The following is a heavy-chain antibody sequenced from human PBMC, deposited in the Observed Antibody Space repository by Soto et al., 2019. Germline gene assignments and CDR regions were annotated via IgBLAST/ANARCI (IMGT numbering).Heavy chain of an antibody. Sequence: QVHLQESGPGLVKPSGTLSLTCAVSGGSISSSHWWSWVRQPPGKGLEWIGEMYHSGSTNYNPSLKSRVTRSIDNSENQCSLKLSSVTAADTAVYYCARGALAGPYYFDYWGQGILVTVSS. V-gene: IGHV4-4*02. CDR3: ARGALAGPYYFDY. CDR1: GGSISSSHW. J-gene: IGHJ4*02. CDR2: MYHSGST. D-gene: IGHD6-19*01.